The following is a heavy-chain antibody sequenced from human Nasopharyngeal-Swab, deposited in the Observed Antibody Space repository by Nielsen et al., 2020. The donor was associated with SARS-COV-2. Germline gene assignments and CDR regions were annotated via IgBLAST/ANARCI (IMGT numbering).Heavy chain of an antibody. Sequence: SETLSLTCTVSGGSFSGYSWNWIRQSPGKGLEWIGEINDSGSTSYNPSLKSRVSISLDTSTNHFSLQLRPMTASDTAVYYCARWLKQLVRFDDAFDIWGQGTMVTVSS. CDR1: GGSFSGYS. D-gene: IGHD6-6*01. V-gene: IGHV4-34*01. J-gene: IGHJ3*02. CDR3: ARWLKQLVRFDDAFDI. CDR2: INDSGST.